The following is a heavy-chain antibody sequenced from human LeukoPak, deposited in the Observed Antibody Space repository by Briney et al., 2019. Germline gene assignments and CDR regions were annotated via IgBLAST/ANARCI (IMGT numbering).Heavy chain of an antibody. CDR1: GYTFTSYD. CDR2: MNPNSGNT. CDR3: ARGSLLRFLEWLPRDTYYFDY. V-gene: IGHV1-8*03. Sequence: ASVKVSCKASGYTFTSYDINWVRRATGQGLEWMGWMNPNSGNTGYAQKFQGRVTITRNTSISTAYMELSSLRSEDTAVYYCARGSLLRFLEWLPRDTYYFDYWGQGTLVTVSS. J-gene: IGHJ4*02. D-gene: IGHD3-3*01.